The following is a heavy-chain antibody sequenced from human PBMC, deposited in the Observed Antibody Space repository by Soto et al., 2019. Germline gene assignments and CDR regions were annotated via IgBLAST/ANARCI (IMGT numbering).Heavy chain of an antibody. CDR1: GGTFSGYT. Sequence: QVQLVQSGAEVRQRASSVKVSCKTSGGTFSGYTISWVRQAPGQGLEWMGGIVPIVGTTTYAQKFQGRVTITADEATSTAYMQLSRLRSDDTAVYYCVRVVAIPGYPDHWGQGTLVNVSS. V-gene: IGHV1-69*12. CDR3: VRVVAIPGYPDH. CDR2: IVPIVGTT. D-gene: IGHD5-12*01. J-gene: IGHJ4*02.